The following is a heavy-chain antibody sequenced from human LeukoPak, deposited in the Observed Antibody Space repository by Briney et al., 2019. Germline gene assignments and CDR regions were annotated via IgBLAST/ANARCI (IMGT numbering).Heavy chain of an antibody. Sequence: KPSQTLSLTCAVSGGSISSGGYSWSWIRQPPGKGLEWIGYIYHSGSTYYNPSLKSRVTISVDRSKNQFSLKLSSVTAADTAVYYCARNYYGSGSYVFDYWGQGTLSPSPQ. CDR1: GGSISSGGYS. CDR3: ARNYYGSGSYVFDY. J-gene: IGHJ4*02. V-gene: IGHV4-30-2*01. CDR2: IYHSGST. D-gene: IGHD3-10*01.